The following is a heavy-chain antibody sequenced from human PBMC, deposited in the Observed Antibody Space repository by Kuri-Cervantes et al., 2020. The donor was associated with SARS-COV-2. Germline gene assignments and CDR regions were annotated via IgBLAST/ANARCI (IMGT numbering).Heavy chain of an antibody. CDR1: GFNFSTTD. CDR3: AKDRAGVHDF. Sequence: LTCLASGFNFSTTDMHWVRPAPGKGLEWVTFISSDGKNKKCMASGKGRFTISRDNSRNTLHLQMKSLRDEDTAIYYCAKDRAGVHDFWGQGTLVTVSS. J-gene: IGHJ4*02. D-gene: IGHD2-21*01. CDR2: ISSDGKNK. V-gene: IGHV3-30*18.